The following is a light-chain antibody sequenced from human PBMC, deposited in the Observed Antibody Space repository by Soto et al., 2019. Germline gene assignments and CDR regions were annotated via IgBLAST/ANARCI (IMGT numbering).Light chain of an antibody. J-gene: IGKJ4*01. Sequence: EKVMTQSPATLSVSPGERATLSCRASQSVKSRLAWYQQKPGQAPRLLIYDAFTRATGIPARFSGSASGTEFTLTISSLQSEDFAVYYCQQYDEWQLTLGGGTKVEIK. CDR1: QSVKSR. CDR2: DAF. V-gene: IGKV3-15*01. CDR3: QQYDEWQLT.